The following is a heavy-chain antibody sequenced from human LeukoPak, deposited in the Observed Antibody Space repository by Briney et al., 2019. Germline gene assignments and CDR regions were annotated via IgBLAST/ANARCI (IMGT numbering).Heavy chain of an antibody. CDR1: GFTFSSYA. D-gene: IGHD2-15*01. CDR2: ISGSGGST. Sequence: GGSLRLSCAASGFTFSSYAMSWVRQAPGKGLEWVSAISGSGGSTYYADSVKGRFTISRDNSKNTLYLQMNSLRAEDTAVYYCAQYCSGGSRWGYYFDYWGQGTLVTVSS. CDR3: AQYCSGGSRWGYYFDY. J-gene: IGHJ4*02. V-gene: IGHV3-23*01.